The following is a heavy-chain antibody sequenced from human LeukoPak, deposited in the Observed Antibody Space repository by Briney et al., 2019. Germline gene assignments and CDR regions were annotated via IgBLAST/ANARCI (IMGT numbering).Heavy chain of an antibody. Sequence: PSETLSLTCTVSGYSISSGYYWGWIRQPPGKGLEWIGSIYHSGSTNYNPSLKSRVTISVDTSKNQFSLKLSSVTAADTAVYYCARSWAYAPGYYYYMDVWGKGTTVTVSS. CDR2: IYHSGST. J-gene: IGHJ6*03. D-gene: IGHD2-2*01. CDR1: GYSISSGYY. CDR3: ARSWAYAPGYYYYMDV. V-gene: IGHV4-38-2*02.